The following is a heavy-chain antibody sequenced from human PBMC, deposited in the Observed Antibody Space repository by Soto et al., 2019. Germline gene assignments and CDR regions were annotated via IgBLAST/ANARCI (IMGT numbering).Heavy chain of an antibody. Sequence: ASVKVSCKASGYTFTGYYMHWVRQAPGQGLEWMGWINPNSGGTNYAQKFQGRVTMTRDTSISTAYMELSRLRSDDTAVYYCARDRWVIAAAGTSYYYYGMDVWGQGTTVTVSS. CDR2: INPNSGGT. V-gene: IGHV1-2*02. J-gene: IGHJ6*02. CDR3: ARDRWVIAAAGTSYYYYGMDV. D-gene: IGHD6-13*01. CDR1: GYTFTGYY.